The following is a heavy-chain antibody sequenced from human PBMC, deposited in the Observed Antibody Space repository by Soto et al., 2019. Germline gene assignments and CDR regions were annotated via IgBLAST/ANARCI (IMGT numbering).Heavy chain of an antibody. CDR2: INHSGST. J-gene: IGHJ4*02. CDR3: ARGFRGSYRYFDY. CDR1: CGSISSSNW. V-gene: IGHV4-4*02. Sequence: SETLSLTCAVSCGSISSSNWWSWVRQPPGKGLEWIGEINHSGSTNYNPSLKRRVTISVDKSKNQFSLKLSSVTAADTAVYYCARGFRGSYRYFDYWGQGTLVTVSS. D-gene: IGHD1-26*01.